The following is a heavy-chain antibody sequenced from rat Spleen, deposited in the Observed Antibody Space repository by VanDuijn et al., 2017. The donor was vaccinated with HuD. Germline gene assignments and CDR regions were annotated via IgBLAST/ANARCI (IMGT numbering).Heavy chain of an antibody. CDR2: ISYDGSST. D-gene: IGHD1-2*01. J-gene: IGHJ4*01. CDR1: GFTFSDYY. V-gene: IGHV5-7*01. Sequence: EVQLVESGGGSVQPGRSLKLSCAASGFTFSDYYMTWVRQAPTKGLEWVATISYDGSSTYYRDSEKGRFTISRDNAKSTLYLQMNSLRSEDTATYFCGKDMNYFSTYPFYLMGAWGQGASVTVSS. CDR3: GKDMNYFSTYPFYLMGA.